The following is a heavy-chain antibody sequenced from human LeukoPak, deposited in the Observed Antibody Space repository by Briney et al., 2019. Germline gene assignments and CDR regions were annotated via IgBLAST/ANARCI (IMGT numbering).Heavy chain of an antibody. CDR1: GYTFTGYY. V-gene: IGHV1-2*02. D-gene: IGHD2-15*01. Sequence: GASVKVSCKASGYTFTGYYMHWVRRAPGQGLEWMGWINPNSGGTNYAQKFQGRVTMTRDTSISTAYMELSRLRSDDTAVYYCARVTSRAVPASYWGQGTLVTVSS. CDR2: INPNSGGT. J-gene: IGHJ4*02. CDR3: ARVTSRAVPASY.